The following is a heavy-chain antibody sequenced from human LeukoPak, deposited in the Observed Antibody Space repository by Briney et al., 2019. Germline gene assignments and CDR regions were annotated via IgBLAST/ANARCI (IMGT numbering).Heavy chain of an antibody. D-gene: IGHD2-15*01. V-gene: IGHV5-51*01. J-gene: IGHJ4*02. Sequence: GASLKISRKGSGYSFTSYWIGWVRQMPGKGLEWMGIIYPGDSDTRYSPSFQGQVTISADKSISTAYLQWSSLKASDTAMYYCARQGFYCSGGSCYSDYWGQGTLVTVS. CDR2: IYPGDSDT. CDR3: ARQGFYCSGGSCYSDY. CDR1: GYSFTSYW.